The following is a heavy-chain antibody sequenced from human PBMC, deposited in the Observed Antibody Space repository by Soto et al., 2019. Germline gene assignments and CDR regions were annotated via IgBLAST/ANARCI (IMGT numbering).Heavy chain of an antibody. D-gene: IGHD3-10*01. CDR3: AGGLRTRGLIDY. V-gene: IGHV4-4*02. CDR2: IHHNGST. Sequence: QVQLQESGPGLVKPSGTLSLTCAVSGGPISNSNWWTWVRQPPGKGLEWIGQIHHNGSTNYNPSLKSRVTISVDKSKNQFSLKLSSVTAADTAVYYCAGGLRTRGLIDYWGQGTLVTVSS. CDR1: GGPISNSNW. J-gene: IGHJ4*02.